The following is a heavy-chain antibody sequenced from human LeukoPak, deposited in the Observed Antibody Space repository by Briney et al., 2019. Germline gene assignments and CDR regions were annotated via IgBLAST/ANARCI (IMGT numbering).Heavy chain of an antibody. J-gene: IGHJ4*02. Sequence: GASLRLSCAASGFTFSSCAMSWVRQAPGKGLEWVSAISGSGGSTYYADSVKGRFTISRDNSKNTLYLQMNSLRAEDTAVYYCAKGTDYGDYPDYWGQGTLVTVSS. D-gene: IGHD4-17*01. CDR2: ISGSGGST. CDR1: GFTFSSCA. CDR3: AKGTDYGDYPDY. V-gene: IGHV3-23*01.